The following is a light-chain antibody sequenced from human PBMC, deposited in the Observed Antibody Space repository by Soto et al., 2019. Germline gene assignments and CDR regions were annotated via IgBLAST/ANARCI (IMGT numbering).Light chain of an antibody. CDR3: QQYNDWPPT. V-gene: IGKV1-5*03. Sequence: DIQMTQSPSTLSASVRDRVTITCRASQTISSWLAWFQQRPGRAPKFLIYKASSLESGVPSRFSGSGSGTEFTLSIGSLQSEDFAVYYCQQYNDWPPTFGQGTKVDIK. CDR1: QTISSW. CDR2: KAS. J-gene: IGKJ1*01.